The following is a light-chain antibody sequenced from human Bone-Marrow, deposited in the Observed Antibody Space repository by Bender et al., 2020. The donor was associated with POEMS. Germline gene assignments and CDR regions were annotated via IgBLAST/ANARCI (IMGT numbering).Light chain of an antibody. CDR3: NAYTRSSTLV. CDR2: DVS. V-gene: IGLV2-14*02. J-gene: IGLJ3*02. CDR1: SNDIGSDNP. Sequence: QSALTQPASVSGSPGQSITISCTGTSNDIGSDNPVSWFQQHPGKAPKLLIYDVSNRPSGVSNRFSGSKSGNTASLTISGLQAEDEADYYCNAYTRSSTLVFGGGTKLTV.